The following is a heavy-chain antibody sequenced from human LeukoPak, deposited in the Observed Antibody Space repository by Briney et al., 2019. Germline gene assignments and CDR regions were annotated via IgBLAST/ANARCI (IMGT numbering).Heavy chain of an antibody. J-gene: IGHJ4*02. Sequence: SETLSLTCTVSVDSMFGYYWTWVRQPPGKGLEWIGSIYHSGSTYYNPSLKSRVTISVDTSKNQFSLKLSSVTAADTAVYYCARARIGYSSSFFDYWGQGTLVTVSS. V-gene: IGHV4-38-2*02. CDR1: VDSMFGYY. CDR2: IYHSGST. CDR3: ARARIGYSSSFFDY. D-gene: IGHD6-6*01.